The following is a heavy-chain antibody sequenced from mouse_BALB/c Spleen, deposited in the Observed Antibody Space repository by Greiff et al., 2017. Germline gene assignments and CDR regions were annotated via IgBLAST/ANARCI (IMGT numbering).Heavy chain of an antibody. Sequence: EVHLVESGAELVKPGASVKLSCTASGFNIKDTYMHWVKQRPEQGLEWIGRIDPANGNTKYDPKFQGKATITADTSSNTAYLQLSSLTSEDTAVYYCARGTTVAPYWYFDVWGAGTTVTVSS. D-gene: IGHD1-1*01. V-gene: IGHV14-3*02. J-gene: IGHJ1*01. CDR3: ARGTTVAPYWYFDV. CDR2: IDPANGNT. CDR1: GFNIKDTY.